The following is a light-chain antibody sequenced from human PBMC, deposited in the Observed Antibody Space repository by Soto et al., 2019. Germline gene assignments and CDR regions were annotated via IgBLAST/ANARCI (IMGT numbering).Light chain of an antibody. CDR1: QSISSD. Sequence: EIVMTQSPATLSVYRGERATLXXRASQSISSDLAGYQQKPGQAPRXLIYGASTRATVIPARFSGSGSATEFTLTISSLQSEDSAVYYCQQYNNWPRTFGQGTKVDIK. CDR2: GAS. V-gene: IGKV3-15*01. CDR3: QQYNNWPRT. J-gene: IGKJ1*01.